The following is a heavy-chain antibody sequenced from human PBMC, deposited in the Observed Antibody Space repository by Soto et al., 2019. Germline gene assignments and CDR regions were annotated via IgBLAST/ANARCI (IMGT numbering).Heavy chain of an antibody. Sequence: PSETLSLTCTVSGGSISSYHWSWIRQSPGKGLEWIGYVFYTGSTKYNPALKRRVTISVDTSKNQFSLKLSSVSAADTGLYYWARSYSGTFYGYDTWGQGILVTVSS. CDR1: GGSISSYH. CDR3: ARSYSGTFYGYDT. J-gene: IGHJ5*02. V-gene: IGHV4-59*01. CDR2: VFYTGST. D-gene: IGHD1-26*01.